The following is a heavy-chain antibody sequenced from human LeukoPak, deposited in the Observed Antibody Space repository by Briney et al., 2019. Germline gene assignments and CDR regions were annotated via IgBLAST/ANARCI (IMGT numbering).Heavy chain of an antibody. V-gene: IGHV1-69*04. CDR2: IIPILGIA. D-gene: IGHD2-2*01. CDR1: GGTFSSYA. Sequence: SVKVSCKASGGTFSSYAISWVRQAPGQGLEWMGRIIPILGIANYAQKFQGRVTITADKSTSTAYMELSSLRSEDTAVYYCAGDREYCSSTSCYLLFDPWGQGTLVTVSS. CDR3: AGDREYCSSTSCYLLFDP. J-gene: IGHJ5*02.